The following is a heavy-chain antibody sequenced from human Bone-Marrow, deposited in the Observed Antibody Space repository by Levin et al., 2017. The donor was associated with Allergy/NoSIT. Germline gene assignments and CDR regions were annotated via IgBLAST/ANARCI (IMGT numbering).Heavy chain of an antibody. D-gene: IGHD1-26*01. CDR2: MYSSGST. CDR1: GGSISSSSYY. Sequence: RASETLSLTCTVSGGSISSSSYYWGWIRQPPGKGLEWIGSMYSSGSTYYNPSLKTRVTISEDTSKNQFSLQLSSVTAADTAVYYCATGPRWELHNYWGQGTLVTVSP. V-gene: IGHV4-39*01. CDR3: ATGPRWELHNY. J-gene: IGHJ4*02.